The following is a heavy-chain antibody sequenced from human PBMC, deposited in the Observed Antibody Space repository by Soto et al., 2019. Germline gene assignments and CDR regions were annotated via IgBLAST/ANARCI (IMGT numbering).Heavy chain of an antibody. J-gene: IGHJ6*03. V-gene: IGHV3-33*01. CDR1: GFTFSSYG. CDR2: IWYDGSNK. Sequence: GGSLRLSCAASGFTFSSYGMHWVRQAPGKGLEWVAVIWYDGSNKYYADSVKGRFTISRDNSKNTLYLQMNSLRAEDTAVYYCARDRANYDILTGYSYYYYYMDVWGKGTTVTVSS. CDR3: ARDRANYDILTGYSYYYYYMDV. D-gene: IGHD3-9*01.